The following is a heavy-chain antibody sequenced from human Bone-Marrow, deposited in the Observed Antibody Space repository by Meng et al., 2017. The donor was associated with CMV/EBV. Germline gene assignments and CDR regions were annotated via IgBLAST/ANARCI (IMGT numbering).Heavy chain of an antibody. J-gene: IGHJ4*02. V-gene: IGHV1-2*02. CDR1: GYTFTGYY. CDR3: ARVIGRSLLNRPLPFDY. CDR2: INPNSGGT. Sequence: ASVKVSCKASGYTFTGYYMQWVRQAPGQGLEWMGWINPNSGGTNYAQKFQGRVTMTRDTSVSTAYMELSRLRSDDTAVYYCARVIGRSLLNRPLPFDYWGQGTLVTVSS. D-gene: IGHD3-22*01.